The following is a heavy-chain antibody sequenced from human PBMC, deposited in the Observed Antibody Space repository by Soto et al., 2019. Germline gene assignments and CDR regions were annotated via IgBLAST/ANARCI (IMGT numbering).Heavy chain of an antibody. D-gene: IGHD3-22*01. V-gene: IGHV3-49*03. Sequence: GGSVRLSCTASGFTFGDYAISWFRQAPGKGLEWVGFIRSKAYGGTTGYAASVKDRFTISRDDSKSIAYLQMNSLKTEDTAVYYCTRPYYYDSTGYQRYWGQGTLVTVSS. CDR3: TRPYYYDSTGYQRY. J-gene: IGHJ4*02. CDR1: GFTFGDYA. CDR2: IRSKAYGGTT.